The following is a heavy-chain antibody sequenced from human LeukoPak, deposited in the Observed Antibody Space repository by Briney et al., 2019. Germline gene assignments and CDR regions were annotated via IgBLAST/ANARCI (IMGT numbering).Heavy chain of an antibody. J-gene: IGHJ4*02. Sequence: ASVKVSCKVSGYTLTELSMHWVRQAPGKGLEWMGGFDPEVGETIYAQKFQGRVTMAEATSTAPAYMELSSLRSEDTAVYFCATEGITMVRGVIIGSFDYWGQGTLVTVSS. CDR2: FDPEVGET. D-gene: IGHD3-10*01. V-gene: IGHV1-24*01. CDR3: ATEGITMVRGVIIGSFDY. CDR1: GYTLTELS.